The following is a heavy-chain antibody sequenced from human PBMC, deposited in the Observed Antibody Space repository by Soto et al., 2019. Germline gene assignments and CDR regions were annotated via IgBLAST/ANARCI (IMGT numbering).Heavy chain of an antibody. V-gene: IGHV4-30-2*01. CDR1: GGSISSGGYS. Sequence: SETLSLTCAVSGGSISSGGYSWSWIRQPPGKGLEWIGYIYHSGSTYYNPSLKSRVTISVGRSKNQFSLKLSSVTAADTAVYYCASTYYDFWSGPNWFDPWGQGTLVTVSS. CDR3: ASTYYDFWSGPNWFDP. D-gene: IGHD3-3*01. CDR2: IYHSGST. J-gene: IGHJ5*02.